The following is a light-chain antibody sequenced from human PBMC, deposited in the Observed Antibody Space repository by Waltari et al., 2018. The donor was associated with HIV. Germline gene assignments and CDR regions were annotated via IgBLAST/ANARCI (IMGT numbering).Light chain of an antibody. CDR3: QQRTNWIT. V-gene: IGKV3-11*01. CDR2: DAS. CDR1: QSVSSY. Sequence: EIVLTQSPATLSLSPGERATISCRASQSVSSYLAWYHQKPGQAPRLLIYDASNRATGIPARFSGSGSGTDFTLTISSLEPEDFAVYYCQQRTNWITFGQGTRLEIK. J-gene: IGKJ5*01.